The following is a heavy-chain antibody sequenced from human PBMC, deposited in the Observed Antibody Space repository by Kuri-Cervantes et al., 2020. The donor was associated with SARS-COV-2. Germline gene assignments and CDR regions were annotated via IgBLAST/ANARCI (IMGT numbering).Heavy chain of an antibody. CDR2: IFSNGSP. Sequence: SETLSLTCSVSGGSLPSDNYYWGWIRQSPGKGLEWIGSIFSNGSPYYNPSLKSRVTISVDTSKNQFSLKLSSVTAADTAVYYCAGWPVVPAANPKWGIDYWGQGTLVTVSS. V-gene: IGHV4-39*01. CDR3: AGWPVVPAANPKWGIDY. CDR1: GGSLPSDNYY. J-gene: IGHJ4*02. D-gene: IGHD2-2*01.